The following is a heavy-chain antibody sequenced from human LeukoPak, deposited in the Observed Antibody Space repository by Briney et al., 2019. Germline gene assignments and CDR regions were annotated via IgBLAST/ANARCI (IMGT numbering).Heavy chain of an antibody. CDR1: GYTFTSYD. D-gene: IGHD3-22*01. V-gene: IGHV1-8*03. CDR3: ARGRYYDSSGYYYY. Sequence: GASVKVSCKASGYTFTSYDINWARQATGQGLEWMGWMNPNSGNTGYAQKFQGRVTITRNTSISTAYMELSSLRSEDTAVYYCARGRYYDSSGYYYYWGQGTLVTVSS. CDR2: MNPNSGNT. J-gene: IGHJ4*02.